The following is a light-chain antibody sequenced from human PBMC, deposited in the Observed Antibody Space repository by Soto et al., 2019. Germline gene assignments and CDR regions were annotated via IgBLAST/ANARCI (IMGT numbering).Light chain of an antibody. CDR1: QSVSSSY. J-gene: IGKJ1*01. V-gene: IGKV3-20*01. CDR3: QQYGSSPWT. Sequence: EIVLTQSPGTLSLSPGERATLSCRASQSVSSSYFAWYQQKPGQAPRLLIYGAASSATGIPERFSGSGAGADVTLTISRLEQEDDAVYYCQQYGSSPWTFGQGTKVDIK. CDR2: GAA.